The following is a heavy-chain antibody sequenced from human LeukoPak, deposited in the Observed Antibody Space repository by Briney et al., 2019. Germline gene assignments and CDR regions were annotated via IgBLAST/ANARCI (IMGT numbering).Heavy chain of an antibody. CDR2: ISWSGGST. J-gene: IGHJ4*02. CDR3: AKPEILSDHCYHTRFDH. D-gene: IGHD2-21*01. CDR1: GFTFSIYA. Sequence: GGSLRLSCAASGFTFSIYAMSWVRHAPGKGLEWVSAISWSGGSTYYADSVKGRFSISRDNDKTTLYLQLNRSRADDTVVYYYAKPEILSDHCYHTRFDHWGRRTVVTVS. V-gene: IGHV3-23*01.